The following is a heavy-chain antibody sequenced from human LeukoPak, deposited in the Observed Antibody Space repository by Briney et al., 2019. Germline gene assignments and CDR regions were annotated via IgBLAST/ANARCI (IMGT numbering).Heavy chain of an antibody. V-gene: IGHV4-34*01. CDR1: GGSFSGYY. CDR3: ARGKVYYYGSGSYRYYGMDV. Sequence: SETLSLTYAVYGGSFSGYYWSWIRQPPGKGLEWIGEINHSGSTNYNPSLKSRVTISVDTSKNQFSLKLSSVTAADTAVYYCARGKVYYYGSGSYRYYGMDVWGQGTTVTVSS. D-gene: IGHD3-10*01. J-gene: IGHJ6*02. CDR2: INHSGST.